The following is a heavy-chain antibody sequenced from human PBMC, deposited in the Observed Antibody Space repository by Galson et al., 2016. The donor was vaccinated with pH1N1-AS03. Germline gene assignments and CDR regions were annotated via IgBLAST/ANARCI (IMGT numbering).Heavy chain of an antibody. D-gene: IGHD2-2*01. CDR1: GFTFGSHW. J-gene: IGHJ6*02. CDR3: ARDRTVVAASIIYYYGMDV. Sequence: SLRLSCAVSGFTFGSHWMSWVRQAPGKGLEWVANINKDGNEKYYVDSVKGRFAISRDNAKNSLYLQMNSLRAEDTAVYYCARDRTVVAASIIYYYGMDVWGQGTTVIVSS. V-gene: IGHV3-7*03. CDR2: INKDGNEK.